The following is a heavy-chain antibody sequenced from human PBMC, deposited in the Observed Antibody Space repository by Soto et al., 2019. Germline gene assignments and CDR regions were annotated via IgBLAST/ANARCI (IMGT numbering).Heavy chain of an antibody. D-gene: IGHD3-3*01. J-gene: IGHJ4*02. Sequence: QVQLVQSGAEVKKPGASVKVSCKASGYTFTSYGISWVRQAPGQGLEWMGWISAYNGNTNYAQKLQGRVTMTTDTATSTAYMELRGLRSDDTAVYYCARGSPSRYYDFWSGYFGYWGQGTLVTVSS. V-gene: IGHV1-18*01. CDR3: ARGSPSRYYDFWSGYFGY. CDR1: GYTFTSYG. CDR2: ISAYNGNT.